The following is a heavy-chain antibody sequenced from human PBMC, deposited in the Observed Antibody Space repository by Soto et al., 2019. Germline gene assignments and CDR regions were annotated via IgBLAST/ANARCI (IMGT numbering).Heavy chain of an antibody. CDR1: GGSISSYY. CDR2: IYYSGST. V-gene: IGHV4-59*08. CDR3: ASRSLAGAFDI. Sequence: SETLSLTCTVSGGSISSYYWSWIRQPPGKGLEWIGYIYYSGSTNYNPSLKSRATISVDTSKNQFSLKLSSVTAADTAAYYCASRSLAGAFDIWGQGTMVIVSS. J-gene: IGHJ3*02. D-gene: IGHD2-15*01.